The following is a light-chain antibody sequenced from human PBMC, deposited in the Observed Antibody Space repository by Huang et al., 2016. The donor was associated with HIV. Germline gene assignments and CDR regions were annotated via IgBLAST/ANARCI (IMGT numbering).Light chain of an antibody. CDR1: QTISRY. Sequence: DIQMTQSPSSLSASVGDRITITCRASQTISRYLNGYQHQTGKAPKLLIFAASSLQSGVPSRFSGSGSETDFPLTISSLQSEDFATYYCQQSYSYPHTFGQGTTLEIK. CDR2: AAS. J-gene: IGKJ2*01. CDR3: QQSYSYPHT. V-gene: IGKV1-39*01.